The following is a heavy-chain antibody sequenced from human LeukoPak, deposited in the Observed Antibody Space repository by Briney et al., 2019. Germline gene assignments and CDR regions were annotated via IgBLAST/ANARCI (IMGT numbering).Heavy chain of an antibody. D-gene: IGHD4-17*01. CDR1: GFTFSSYA. Sequence: GGSLRLSCAGSGFTFSSYAMSWVRQAPGQGLEWVSVISDSGDYTSYADSVRGRFTISRDNSKNTLYLQMNSLRAEDTAVYYCAKDSTTVTNPNYFDYWGQGTLVTVSS. CDR2: ISDSGDYT. CDR3: AKDSTTVTNPNYFDY. J-gene: IGHJ4*02. V-gene: IGHV3-23*01.